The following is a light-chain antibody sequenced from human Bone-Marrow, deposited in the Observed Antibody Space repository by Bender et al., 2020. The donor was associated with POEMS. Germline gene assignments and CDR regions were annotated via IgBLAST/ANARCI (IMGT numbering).Light chain of an antibody. J-gene: IGLJ3*02. CDR1: SSDVGSYKF. Sequence: TQPASMSGSPGQSITISCTGTSSDVGSYKFVSWYQRHPGKAPTVMIYEGSKRPSGVSNRFSGSKSGNTASLTISGLQPEDEADYYCSSYAGTSTWVFGGGTKLTVL. V-gene: IGLV2-23*01. CDR3: SSYAGTSTWV. CDR2: EGS.